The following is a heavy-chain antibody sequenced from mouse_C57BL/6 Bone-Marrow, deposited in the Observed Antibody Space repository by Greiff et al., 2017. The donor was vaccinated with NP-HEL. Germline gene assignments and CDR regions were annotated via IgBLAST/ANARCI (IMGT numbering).Heavy chain of an antibody. CDR1: GFNITDYY. CDR2: IDPEDGDT. V-gene: IGHV14-1*01. CDR3: TAYGTNGQ. J-gene: IGHJ2*01. Sequence: VQLQQSGAELVRPGASVKLSCTASGFNITDYYMHWVKQRPEQGLEWIGRIDPEDGDTEYAPKFQGKATMTADTSSNTAYLQLSSLTSEDTAVYYSTAYGTNGQGDQGTTLTVSS. D-gene: IGHD2-1*01.